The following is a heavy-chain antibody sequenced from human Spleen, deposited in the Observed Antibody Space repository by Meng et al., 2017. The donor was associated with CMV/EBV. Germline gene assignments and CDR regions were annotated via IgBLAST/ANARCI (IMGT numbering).Heavy chain of an antibody. CDR3: ASGEEPYDSSGYYYG. D-gene: IGHD3-22*01. J-gene: IGHJ4*02. V-gene: IGHV1-2*02. CDR2: INPNSGGT. Sequence: ASVKVSCKASGYTFTGYYMHWVRQAPGQGLEWMGWINPNSGGTNYAQKFQGRVTMTRDTSFSTAYMELSRLRSDDTAVYYCASGEEPYDSSGYYYGWGQGTLVTVSS. CDR1: GYTFTGYY.